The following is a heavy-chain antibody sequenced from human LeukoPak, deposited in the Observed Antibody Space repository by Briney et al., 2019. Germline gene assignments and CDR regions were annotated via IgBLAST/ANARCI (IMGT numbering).Heavy chain of an antibody. Sequence: SETLSLTCAVYGGSFSGYYWSWIRQPPGKGLEWIGEINHSGSTNYNPSLTSRVTISVDASKNQFSLKLSSVTAADTAVYYCARDSREVRGVRWFDPWGQGTLVTVSS. CDR2: INHSGST. CDR3: ARDSREVRGVRWFDP. D-gene: IGHD3-10*01. CDR1: GGSFSGYY. V-gene: IGHV4-34*01. J-gene: IGHJ5*02.